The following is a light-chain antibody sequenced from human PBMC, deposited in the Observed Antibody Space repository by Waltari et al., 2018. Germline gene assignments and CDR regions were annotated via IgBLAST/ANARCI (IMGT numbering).Light chain of an antibody. CDR1: QSVLYSSNNKNY. CDR2: WAS. Sequence: DIVMTQSPDSLAVSLGERATINCKSSQSVLYSSNNKNYLAWYQHKPGQPPKLLIYWASTRESGVPDRFSGRGAGTDFTLTISSLQAEDVAVYYCHQYYNTPFTFGPGTKVDIK. V-gene: IGKV4-1*01. J-gene: IGKJ3*01. CDR3: HQYYNTPFT.